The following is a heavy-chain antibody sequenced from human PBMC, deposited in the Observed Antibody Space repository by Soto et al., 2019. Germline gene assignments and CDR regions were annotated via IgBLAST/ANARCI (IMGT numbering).Heavy chain of an antibody. CDR3: ARGLITGSQYSGGWYYFDS. V-gene: IGHV1-18*01. CDR1: GYTFSNYG. D-gene: IGHD1-26*01. CDR2: ISGYNGNT. J-gene: IGHJ4*02. Sequence: ASVKVSCKASGYTFSNYGFSWVRQAPGQGLEWMGWISGYNGNTNYAERLQGRVTMTTDTSTSTAYMELKSLRYDDTAVYYCARGLITGSQYSGGWYYFDSWGQGTQVTVSS.